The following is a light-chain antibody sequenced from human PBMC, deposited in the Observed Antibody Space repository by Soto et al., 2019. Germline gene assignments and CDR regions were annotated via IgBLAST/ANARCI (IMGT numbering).Light chain of an antibody. CDR1: QSVSSN. J-gene: IGKJ1*01. Sequence: EIVLPQSPASLPVSPGESATHSCRASQSVSSNVAWYQQNPGQAPRRLIYGATTRATDTPARFSGSGSGTEFTLTISSLQSEDFAVYYCQQYNNWPPWTFGQGTKVDIK. CDR2: GAT. CDR3: QQYNNWPPWT. V-gene: IGKV3-15*01.